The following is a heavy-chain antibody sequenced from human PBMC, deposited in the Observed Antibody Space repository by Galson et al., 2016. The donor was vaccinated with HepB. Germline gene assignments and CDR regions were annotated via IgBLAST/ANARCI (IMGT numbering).Heavy chain of an antibody. CDR3: VSPLHNDGNSGMAFDI. V-gene: IGHV3-74*01. Sequence: SLRLSCADSRFTFSSYWMHWVRQVPGKGPVWVSVISDDASGTRYADSVKGRFTISRDNTKNTLYLQMNSLRADDTAVYYCVSPLHNDGNSGMAFDIWGQGTMVTVSS. J-gene: IGHJ3*02. CDR2: ISDDASGT. D-gene: IGHD4-23*01. CDR1: RFTFSSYW.